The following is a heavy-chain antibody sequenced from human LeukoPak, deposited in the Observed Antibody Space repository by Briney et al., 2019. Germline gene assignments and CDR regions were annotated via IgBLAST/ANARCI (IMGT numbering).Heavy chain of an antibody. CDR3: ARDLPTGYGSKAY. CDR1: GNTLSNNC. CDR2: INLSSGTT. J-gene: IGHJ4*02. Sequence: ASVKVSCKSSGNTLSNNCMHWVRQAPGQGLEWMGVINLSSGTTIFAQNFQGRVTMTRDTSTGTVFMELSSLRSDDTAVYYCARDLPTGYGSKAYWGQGTLVTVSS. D-gene: IGHD3-10*01. V-gene: IGHV1-46*01.